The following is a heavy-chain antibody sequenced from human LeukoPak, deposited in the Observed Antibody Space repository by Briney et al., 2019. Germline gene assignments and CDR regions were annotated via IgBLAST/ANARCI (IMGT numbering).Heavy chain of an antibody. D-gene: IGHD1-14*01. Sequence: GGSLRLSCAASGLTFSSYGMHWVRQAPGKGLEWVAVIWYDGSNKYYADSVKGRFTISRDNSKNTLYLQMNSLRAEDTAVYYCARDRYPYYYYMDVWGKGTTVTVSS. CDR2: IWYDGSNK. J-gene: IGHJ6*03. CDR1: GLTFSSYG. V-gene: IGHV3-33*01. CDR3: ARDRYPYYYYMDV.